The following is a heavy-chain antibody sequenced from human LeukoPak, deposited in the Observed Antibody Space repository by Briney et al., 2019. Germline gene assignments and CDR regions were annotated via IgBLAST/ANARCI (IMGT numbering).Heavy chain of an antibody. CDR3: ARVVAAAGTGYYYYGMDV. Sequence: GASVKVSCKASGYTFTGYYMHWVRQAPGQGLEWMGRIIPILGIANYAQKFQGRVTITADKSTSTAYMELSSLRSEDTAVYYCARVVAAAGTGYYYYGMDVWGQGTTVTVSS. CDR1: GYTFTGYY. CDR2: IIPILGIA. V-gene: IGHV1-69*04. J-gene: IGHJ6*02. D-gene: IGHD6-13*01.